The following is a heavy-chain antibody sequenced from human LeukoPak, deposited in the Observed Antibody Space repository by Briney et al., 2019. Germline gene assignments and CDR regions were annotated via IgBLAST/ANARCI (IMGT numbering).Heavy chain of an antibody. V-gene: IGHV3-21*01. CDR1: GFTFSSYT. J-gene: IGHJ4*02. CDR3: ARHVVAVGFDY. CDR2: ITSSSSYI. Sequence: GGSLRLSCAASGFTFSSYTMNWVRQAPGKGLEWVSSITSSSSYIYYADSVKGRFTISRDNAKNSLYLHMNSLRAEDTAVYYCARHVVAVGFDYWGQGTLVTVSS. D-gene: IGHD3-22*01.